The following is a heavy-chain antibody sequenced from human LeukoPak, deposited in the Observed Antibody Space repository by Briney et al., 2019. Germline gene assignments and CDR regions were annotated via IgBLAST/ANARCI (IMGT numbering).Heavy chain of an antibody. J-gene: IGHJ6*03. V-gene: IGHV4-59*01. CDR1: GGSISSYY. CDR2: IYYSGST. D-gene: IGHD6-6*01. Sequence: PSETLSLTCTVSGGSISSYYWSWIRQPPGKGLEWIGYIYYSGSTNYNPSLTSRVTISVDTSKNQFSLKLSSVTAADTAVYYCARAYSSSSFGFYYYYMDVWGKGTTVTVSS. CDR3: ARAYSSSSFGFYYYYMDV.